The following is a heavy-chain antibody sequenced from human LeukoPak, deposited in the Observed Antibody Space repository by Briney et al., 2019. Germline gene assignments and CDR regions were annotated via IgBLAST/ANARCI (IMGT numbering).Heavy chain of an antibody. CDR2: IYTSGST. Sequence: SETLSLTCTVFGGSISSGSYYWSWIRQPAGKGLEWIGRIYTSGSTNYNPSLKSRVTISVDTSKNQFSLKLSSVTAADTAVYYCARGRRSDDAFDIWGQGTMVTVSS. CDR1: GGSISSGSYY. V-gene: IGHV4-61*02. CDR3: ARGRRSDDAFDI. J-gene: IGHJ3*02.